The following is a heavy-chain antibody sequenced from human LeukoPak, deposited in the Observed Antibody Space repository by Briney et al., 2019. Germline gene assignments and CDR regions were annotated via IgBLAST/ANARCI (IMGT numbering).Heavy chain of an antibody. D-gene: IGHD3-22*01. CDR2: IYYSGST. Sequence: PSETLSLTCAVYGGSFSGYYWIWIRQPPGKGLEWIGYIYYSGSTNYNPSLKSRVTLSVDTSKNQFSLKLSSVTAADTAVYYCARGGYYYDSSGYWGAFDIWGQGTMVTVSS. J-gene: IGHJ3*02. V-gene: IGHV4-59*01. CDR3: ARGGYYYDSSGYWGAFDI. CDR1: GGSFSGYY.